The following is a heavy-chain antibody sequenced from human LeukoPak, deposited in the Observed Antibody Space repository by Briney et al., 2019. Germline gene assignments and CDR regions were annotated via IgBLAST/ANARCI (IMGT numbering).Heavy chain of an antibody. CDR1: GYTFTSYD. Sequence: GASVKVSCKASGYTFTSYDINWVRQATGQGLEWMGWMNPNSGNTGYAQKFQGRVTMTRNTSISTAYMELSSLRSEDTAVYYCVGSRYYYYGMDVWGQGTTVTVSS. J-gene: IGHJ6*02. CDR3: VGSRYYYYGMDV. D-gene: IGHD3-10*01. V-gene: IGHV1-8*01. CDR2: MNPNSGNT.